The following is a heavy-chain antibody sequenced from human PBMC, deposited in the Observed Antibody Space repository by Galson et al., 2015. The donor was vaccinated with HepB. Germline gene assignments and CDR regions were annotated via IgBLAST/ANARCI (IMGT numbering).Heavy chain of an antibody. CDR1: GFTFSDYY. J-gene: IGHJ4*02. D-gene: IGHD6-19*01. Sequence: SLRLSCAASGFTFSDYYMSWIRQAPGKGLEWVSYISPSSTYTNYADSVKGRFTISRDNAKNSLYLQMNSLRAEDTAVYYCARDPHRGRERYSSGPGDYWGQGTLVTVSS. CDR2: ISPSSTYT. V-gene: IGHV3-11*05. CDR3: ARDPHRGRERYSSGPGDY.